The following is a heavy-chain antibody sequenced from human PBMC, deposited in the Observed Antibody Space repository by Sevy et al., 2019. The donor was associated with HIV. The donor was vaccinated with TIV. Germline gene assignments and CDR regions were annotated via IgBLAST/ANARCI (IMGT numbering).Heavy chain of an antibody. V-gene: IGHV1-2*02. CDR3: VRDYRDGYFDY. Sequence: AAVKVSCKASGYTFTGYYMHWVRQAPGQGLEWMGWINPDSGGPNYAPKFQGRVTLTRDTSISTAYMELSRLKSDDTAVYYCVRDYRDGYFDYWGQGTTVTVSS. CDR2: INPDSGGP. CDR1: GYTFTGYY. J-gene: IGHJ4*02.